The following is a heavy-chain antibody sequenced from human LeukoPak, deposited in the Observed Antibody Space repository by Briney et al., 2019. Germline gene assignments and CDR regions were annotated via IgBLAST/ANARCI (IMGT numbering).Heavy chain of an antibody. Sequence: GGSLRLSCAASGFIFSSYAMSWVRQTPGKGLEWVSAVSGSGSNTYYADSVKGRFTISRDNSKNTLYLQMNSLRAEDTAVYYCARDNYDSSGTFDYWGQGTLVTVSS. D-gene: IGHD3-22*01. J-gene: IGHJ4*02. CDR3: ARDNYDSSGTFDY. CDR1: GFIFSSYA. V-gene: IGHV3-23*01. CDR2: VSGSGSNT.